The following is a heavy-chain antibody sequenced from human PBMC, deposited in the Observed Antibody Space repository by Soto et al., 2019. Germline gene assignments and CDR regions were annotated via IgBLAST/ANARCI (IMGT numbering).Heavy chain of an antibody. J-gene: IGHJ6*02. CDR3: ASTMDV. CDR2: ISYDGSNK. CDR1: GFTFSSYA. Sequence: QVQLVESGGGVVQPGRSLRLSCAASGFTFSSYAMHWVRQAPGKGLEWVAVISYDGSNKYYADSVKGRFTISRDNSKNTLYLQMNSLRAEDTAVYYCASTMDVWGQGTKVTVSS. V-gene: IGHV3-30-3*01.